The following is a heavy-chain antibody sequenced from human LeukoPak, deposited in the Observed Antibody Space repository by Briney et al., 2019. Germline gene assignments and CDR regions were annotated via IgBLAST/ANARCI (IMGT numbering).Heavy chain of an antibody. D-gene: IGHD1-26*01. Sequence: GGSLRLSCAASGFTFSSYSTNWVRQAPGKGLEWVSYISSTSSVIYYADSVKGRFTISRDNAKNSLYLQMNSLRPEDTAVYYCARARSIVGVSPFQHWGQGTLVTVSS. V-gene: IGHV3-48*01. J-gene: IGHJ1*01. CDR1: GFTFSSYS. CDR2: ISSTSSVI. CDR3: ARARSIVGVSPFQH.